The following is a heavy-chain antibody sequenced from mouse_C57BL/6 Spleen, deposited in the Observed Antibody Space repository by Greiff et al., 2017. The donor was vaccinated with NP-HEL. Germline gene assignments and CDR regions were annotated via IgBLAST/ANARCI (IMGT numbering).Heavy chain of an antibody. CDR1: GYAFSSSW. J-gene: IGHJ2*01. CDR3: ARRANWDAFDY. CDR2: IYPGDGDT. V-gene: IGHV1-82*01. Sequence: VMLVESGPELVKPGASVKISCKASGYAFSSSWMNWVKQRPGKGLEWIGRIYPGDGDTNYNGKFKGKATLTADKSSSTAYMQLSSLTSEDSAVYFCARRANWDAFDYWGQGTTLTVSS. D-gene: IGHD4-1*01.